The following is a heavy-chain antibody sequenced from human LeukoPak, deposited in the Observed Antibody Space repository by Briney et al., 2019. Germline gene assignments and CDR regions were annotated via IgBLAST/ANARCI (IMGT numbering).Heavy chain of an antibody. CDR1: GYSFTSYW. D-gene: IGHD2-2*01. CDR3: ARSQGAGYCSSTSCGGNWFDP. J-gene: IGHJ5*02. V-gene: IGHV5-51*07. Sequence: GESLKISCKGSGYSFTSYWIGWVHQMPGKGLEWMGIIYPGDSDTRYSPSFQGQVTISADKSISTAYLQWSSLKASDTAMYYCARSQGAGYCSSTSCGGNWFDPWGQGTLVTVSS. CDR2: IYPGDSDT.